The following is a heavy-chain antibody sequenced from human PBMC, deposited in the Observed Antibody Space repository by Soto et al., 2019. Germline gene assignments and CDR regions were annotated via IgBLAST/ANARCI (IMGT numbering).Heavy chain of an antibody. D-gene: IGHD4-17*01. Sequence: GGSLRLSCAASGFPFSSYAISWVRQAPGRGLEWVAGLDQSGGTAYYAESVRGRFAISRDNSINTLYLQMSRLRAEDTALYYCAHPRGYGVFDAVDIWGQGTMVTV. V-gene: IGHV3-23*01. CDR1: GFPFSSYA. CDR3: AHPRGYGVFDAVDI. CDR2: LDQSGGTA. J-gene: IGHJ3*02.